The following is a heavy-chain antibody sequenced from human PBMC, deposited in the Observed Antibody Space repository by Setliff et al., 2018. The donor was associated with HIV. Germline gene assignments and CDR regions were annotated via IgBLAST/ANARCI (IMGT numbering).Heavy chain of an antibody. V-gene: IGHV4-39*01. CDR2: FYYNGDS. CDR3: ARRVVLAAAFDY. J-gene: IGHJ4*02. Sequence: SETLSLTCTVSGDSVNDRSYFWGWIRQPPGKGLEWIGTFYYNGDSRYNPSLKSRVTISVDTSKNQFSLNLNSVTAADTAVYYCARRVVLAAAFDYWGQGALVTVSS. CDR1: GDSVNDRSYF. D-gene: IGHD2-15*01.